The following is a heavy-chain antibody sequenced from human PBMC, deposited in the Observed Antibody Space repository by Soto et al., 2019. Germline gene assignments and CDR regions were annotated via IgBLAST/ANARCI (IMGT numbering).Heavy chain of an antibody. Sequence: GGSLRLSCAASGFTFSSYAMSWVRQAPGKGLEGVSAISGSGGSTYYADSVKGRFTISRDNSKNTLYLQMNSLRAEDTAVYYCATKRPYDSRYYFDYWGQGTLVTVSS. CDR1: GFTFSSYA. V-gene: IGHV3-23*01. CDR3: ATKRPYDSRYYFDY. CDR2: ISGSGGST. D-gene: IGHD3-22*01. J-gene: IGHJ4*02.